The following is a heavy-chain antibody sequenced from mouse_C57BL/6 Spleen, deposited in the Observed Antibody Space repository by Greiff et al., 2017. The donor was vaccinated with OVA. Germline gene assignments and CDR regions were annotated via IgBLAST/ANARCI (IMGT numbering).Heavy chain of an antibody. CDR2: INPSTGGT. J-gene: IGHJ4*01. Sequence: EVQLQQSGPELVKPGASVKISCKASGYSFTGYYMNWVKQSPEKSLEWIGEINPSTGGTTYNQKFKAKATLTVDKSSSTAYMQIKNLTSEDSAVYYCAKKYAYDDAMDYWGQGTSVTVSS. D-gene: IGHD2-2*01. CDR3: AKKYAYDDAMDY. V-gene: IGHV1-42*01. CDR1: GYSFTGYY.